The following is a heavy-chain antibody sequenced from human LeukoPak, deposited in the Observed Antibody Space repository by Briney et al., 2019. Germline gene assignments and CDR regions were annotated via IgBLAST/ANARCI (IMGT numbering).Heavy chain of an antibody. J-gene: IGHJ4*02. CDR1: GFTFITYW. CDR3: ARGPSGYHNT. Sequence: GGSLRLSCVDSGFTFITYWMHWVRQAPGKGLEWVAVISYDGGNKYYADSVKGRFTISRDNSKNTLYLQMNSLRAEDTAVYYCARGPSGYHNTGGQGTLVTVSS. CDR2: ISYDGGNK. V-gene: IGHV3-30*14. D-gene: IGHD5-12*01.